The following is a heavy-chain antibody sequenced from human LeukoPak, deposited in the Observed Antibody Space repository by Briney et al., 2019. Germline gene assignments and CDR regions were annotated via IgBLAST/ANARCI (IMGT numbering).Heavy chain of an antibody. CDR1: GGSVGRSY. J-gene: IGHJ4*02. Sequence: SETLSLTCTVSGGSVGRSYWSWIRQPPGKGLEWVGYIYSRGNTNYNPSLKSRATISLDTSKNQFSLRLTSVTAADTAVYHCARDMSLGSSGWFGYWGQGTLVTVSS. V-gene: IGHV4-59*02. D-gene: IGHD6-19*01. CDR2: IYSRGNT. CDR3: ARDMSLGSSGWFGY.